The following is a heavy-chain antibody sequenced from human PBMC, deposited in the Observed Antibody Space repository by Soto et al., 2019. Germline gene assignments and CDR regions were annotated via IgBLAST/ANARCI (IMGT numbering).Heavy chain of an antibody. J-gene: IGHJ6*02. Sequence: SETKSLTCTVSGGYISRGGYYWSWIRPHPGKGLEWIGYIYYSGSTYYNPSLKSRVTISVDTSKNQFSLKLSSVTAADTAVYYCARDSTVRGVKWGYYYYGMDVWGQGTTVTVSS. CDR1: GGYISRGGYY. D-gene: IGHD3-10*01. CDR3: ARDSTVRGVKWGYYYYGMDV. V-gene: IGHV4-31*03. CDR2: IYYSGST.